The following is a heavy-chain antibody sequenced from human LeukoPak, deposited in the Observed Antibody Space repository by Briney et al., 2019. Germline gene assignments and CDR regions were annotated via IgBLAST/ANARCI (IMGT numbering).Heavy chain of an antibody. CDR3: AKRYYDILTGYFRVDYGMDV. CDR2: ISGSGGST. Sequence: PGGSLRLSCAASGFTFSSYWMSWVRQAPGKGLEWVSAISGSGGSTYYADSVKGRFTISRDNSKNTLYLQMNSLRAEDTAVYYCAKRYYDILTGYFRVDYGMDVWGQGTTVTVSS. V-gene: IGHV3-23*01. CDR1: GFTFSSYW. D-gene: IGHD3-9*01. J-gene: IGHJ6*02.